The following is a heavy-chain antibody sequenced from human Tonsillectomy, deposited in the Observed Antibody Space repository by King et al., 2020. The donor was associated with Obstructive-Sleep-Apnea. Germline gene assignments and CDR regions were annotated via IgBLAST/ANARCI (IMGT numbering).Heavy chain of an antibody. D-gene: IGHD1-14*01. V-gene: IGHV3-33*01. Sequence: VQLVESGGGVVQPGRSLRLSCAASGFTFSSYGMHWVRQAPGKGLEWVAVIWYDGSNKYYADSVKGRFTISRDNSKNTLYLQMNSLRAEATAVYYCARVPDYYYYGMAVLGQVTTVTVSS. CDR1: GFTFSSYG. CDR2: IWYDGSNK. CDR3: ARVPDYYYYGMAV. J-gene: IGHJ6*02.